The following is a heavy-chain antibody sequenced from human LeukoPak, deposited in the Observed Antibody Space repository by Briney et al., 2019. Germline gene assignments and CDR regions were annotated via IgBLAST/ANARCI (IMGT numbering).Heavy chain of an antibody. J-gene: IGHJ4*02. CDR3: ARFGSGWHYFDY. V-gene: IGHV4-34*01. CDR1: GGSFSGYY. CDR2: INHSGST. D-gene: IGHD6-19*01. Sequence: PSETLSLTCAVYGGSFSGYYWSWIRQPPWKGLEWIGEINHSGSTNYNPSHKSRVTISVDTSKNQFSLKLSSVTAADTAVYYCARFGSGWHYFDYWGQGTLVTVSS.